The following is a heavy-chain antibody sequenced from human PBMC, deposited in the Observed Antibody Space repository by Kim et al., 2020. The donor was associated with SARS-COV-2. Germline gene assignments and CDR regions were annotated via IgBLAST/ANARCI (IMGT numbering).Heavy chain of an antibody. J-gene: IGHJ4*02. V-gene: IGHV4-59*01. D-gene: IGHD6-13*01. CDR3: ARSLGAAAGYDY. Sequence: NYNPSLKSRVTISVDTSKNQFSLKLSSVTAADTAVYYCARSLGAAAGYDYWGQGTLVTVSS.